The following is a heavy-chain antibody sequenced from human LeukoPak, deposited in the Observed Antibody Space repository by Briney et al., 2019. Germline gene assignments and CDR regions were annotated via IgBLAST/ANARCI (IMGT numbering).Heavy chain of an antibody. V-gene: IGHV3-30*18. Sequence: PGRSLRLSCAASGFSFSNYGMHWVRQAPGKGLEWVAVISYDGGNKYYADSVKGRFTISRDNSKNTVYLQMNSLRAEDTAVYYCAKDFWFGEHKAPLDYWGQGTQVTASS. J-gene: IGHJ4*02. CDR2: ISYDGGNK. D-gene: IGHD3-10*01. CDR1: GFSFSNYG. CDR3: AKDFWFGEHKAPLDY.